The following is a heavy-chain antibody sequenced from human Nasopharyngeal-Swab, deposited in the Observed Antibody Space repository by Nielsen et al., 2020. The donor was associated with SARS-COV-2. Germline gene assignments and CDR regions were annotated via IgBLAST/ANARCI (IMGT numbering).Heavy chain of an antibody. CDR3: ARAKQWLVLRWFDP. D-gene: IGHD6-19*01. CDR2: INHSGST. V-gene: IGHV4-34*01. Sequence: SETLSLTCAGYGGSCRGYYWSWIRQPPGKGLERIGEINHSGSTNYNPSLKSRVTISVDTSKNQFSLKLSSVTAADTAVYYCARAKQWLVLRWFDPWGQGTLVTVSS. CDR1: GGSCRGYY. J-gene: IGHJ5*02.